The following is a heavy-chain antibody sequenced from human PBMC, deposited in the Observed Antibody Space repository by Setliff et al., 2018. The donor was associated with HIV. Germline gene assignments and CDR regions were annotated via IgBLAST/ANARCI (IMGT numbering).Heavy chain of an antibody. CDR3: ARGMDYYDTSGYYQYYFDY. CDR1: GYTFTDHY. V-gene: IGHV1-2*02. Sequence: ASVKVSCKASGYTFTDHYMHWVRQAPGQGLEWMGWINPNSGGTNYAQKFQGRVTMTRDTSISTVYMELSRLRSDDTAVYYCARGMDYYDTSGYYQYYFDYWGQGTLVTVSS. J-gene: IGHJ4*02. D-gene: IGHD3-22*01. CDR2: INPNSGGT.